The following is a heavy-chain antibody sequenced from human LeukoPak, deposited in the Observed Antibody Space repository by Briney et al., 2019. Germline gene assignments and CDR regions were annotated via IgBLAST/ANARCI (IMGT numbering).Heavy chain of an antibody. V-gene: IGHV4-30-2*01. J-gene: IGHJ4*02. CDR2: IYHSVST. CDR3: ARDREGGIIDY. CDR1: GGSISSGGYS. D-gene: IGHD1-14*01. Sequence: SETLSLTCAVSGGSISSGGYSWSWIRQPPGKGLEWIGYIYHSVSTYYNPSLKSRVTISVDRSKNQFSLKLSSVTAADTAVYYCARDREGGIIDYWGQGTLVTVSS.